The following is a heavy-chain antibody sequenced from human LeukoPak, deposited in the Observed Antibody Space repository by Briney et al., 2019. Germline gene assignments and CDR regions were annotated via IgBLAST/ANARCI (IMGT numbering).Heavy chain of an antibody. Sequence: GGSLRLSCAASGFTFSSYAMSWFRQAPGKGLEWVSAISGSGGSTYYADSVKGRFTISRDNSKNTLYLQLNSLRAEDTAVYYGPKVVSRVAEGDSSGRGTPVTASP. CDR2: ISGSGGST. D-gene: IGHD2-15*01. CDR3: PKVVSRVAEGDS. J-gene: IGHJ5*01. V-gene: IGHV3-23*01. CDR1: GFTFSSYA.